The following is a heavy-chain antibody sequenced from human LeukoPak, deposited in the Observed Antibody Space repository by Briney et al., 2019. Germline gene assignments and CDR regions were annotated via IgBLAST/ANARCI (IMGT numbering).Heavy chain of an antibody. Sequence: SVKVSCKASGGTFSSYAISWVRQAPGQGLEWMGRIIPIFGTANYAQKFQGRVTITTDESTSTAYMELRSLRSEDTAVYYCARELMTTVTTQYYYYYMDVWGKGTTVTVSS. J-gene: IGHJ6*03. CDR3: ARELMTTVTTQYYYYYMDV. CDR1: GGTFSSYA. CDR2: IIPIFGTA. V-gene: IGHV1-69*05. D-gene: IGHD4-17*01.